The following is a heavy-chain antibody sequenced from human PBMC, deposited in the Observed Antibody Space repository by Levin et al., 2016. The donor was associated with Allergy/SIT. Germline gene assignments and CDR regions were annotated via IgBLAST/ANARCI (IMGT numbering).Heavy chain of an antibody. V-gene: IGHV1-2*02. CDR3: ARDPLMITFGGVDY. CDR1: GYTFTGYY. CDR2: INPNSGGT. Sequence: ASVKVSCKASGYTFTGYYMHWVRQAPGQGLEWMGWINPNSGGTNYAQKFQGRVTMTRDTSTSTVYMELSSLRSEDTAVYYCARDPLMITFGGVDYWGQGTLVTVSS. D-gene: IGHD3-16*01. J-gene: IGHJ4*02.